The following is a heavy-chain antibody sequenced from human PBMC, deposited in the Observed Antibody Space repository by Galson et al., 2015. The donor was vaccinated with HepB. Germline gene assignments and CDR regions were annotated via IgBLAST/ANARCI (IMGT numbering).Heavy chain of an antibody. Sequence: SEPLSLTCTLSGGSISAYYYTWLRQPPGKGLEWIGSILYSGTTSYSPSLESRVTLSVDTSKKQFSLRLTSLTAADTAVYYCARHPVTEGLFDPWGQGTLVTVSS. CDR2: ILYSGTT. V-gene: IGHV4-59*08. D-gene: IGHD2-21*02. J-gene: IGHJ5*02. CDR1: GGSISAYY. CDR3: ARHPVTEGLFDP.